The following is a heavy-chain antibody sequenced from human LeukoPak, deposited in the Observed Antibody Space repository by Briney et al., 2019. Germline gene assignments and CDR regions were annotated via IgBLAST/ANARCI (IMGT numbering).Heavy chain of an antibody. CDR3: ARAGKQWLPRPYYYYYYGMDV. CDR2: IYSGGST. J-gene: IGHJ6*02. CDR1: GFTVSSNY. Sequence: QSGGSLRLSCAASGFTVSSNYMSWVRQAPGKGLEWVSVIYSGGSTYYGDSVKGRFTISRHNSKNTLYLQMNSLRAEDTAVYYCARAGKQWLPRPYYYYYYGMDVWGQGTTVTVSS. D-gene: IGHD6-19*01. V-gene: IGHV3-53*04.